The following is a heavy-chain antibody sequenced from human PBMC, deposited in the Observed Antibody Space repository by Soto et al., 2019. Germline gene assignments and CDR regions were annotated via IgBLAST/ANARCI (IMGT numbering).Heavy chain of an antibody. CDR2: VSYDGSNE. Sequence: QVQLVESGGGVVQPGRSLRLSCAASGFTFTSHIMHWVRQAPGKGLEWVAAVSYDGSNEYYADPVKGRFTISRDNSKNTLSLQMNSLRAEDTAVYYCARELVMVVTATVFDYWGQGILVTVSS. D-gene: IGHD2-21*02. V-gene: IGHV3-30-3*01. CDR3: ARELVMVVTATVFDY. CDR1: GFTFTSHI. J-gene: IGHJ4*02.